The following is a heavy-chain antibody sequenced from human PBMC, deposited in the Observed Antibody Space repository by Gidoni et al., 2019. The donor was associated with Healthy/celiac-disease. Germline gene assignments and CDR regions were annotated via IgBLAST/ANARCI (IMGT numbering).Heavy chain of an antibody. CDR1: GGSFSGYY. CDR3: ARGPTVSYDFWSGYYGIRGYYFDY. J-gene: IGHJ4*02. V-gene: IGHV4-34*01. Sequence: QVQLQQWGAGLLKPSATLSLTCAVYGGSFSGYYWSWIRPPPGQGLEWIGEINHRGSTNYNPSLKSRVTISVDTSKNQFSLKLSSVTAADTAVYYCARGPTVSYDFWSGYYGIRGYYFDYWGQGTLVTVSS. CDR2: INHRGST. D-gene: IGHD3-3*01.